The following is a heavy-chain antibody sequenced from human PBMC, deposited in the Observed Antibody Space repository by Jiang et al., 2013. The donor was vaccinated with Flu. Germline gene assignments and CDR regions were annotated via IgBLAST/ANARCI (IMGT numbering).Heavy chain of an antibody. CDR1: GGSISSYY. V-gene: IGHV4-59*01. J-gene: IGHJ6*02. CDR2: IYYSGST. CDR3: ARDRAGYCSSTSCYTPVYGMDV. Sequence: SLTCTVSGGSISSYYWSWIRQPPGKGLEWIGYIYYSGSTNYNPSLKSRVTISVDTSKNQFSLKLSSVTAADTAVYYCARDRAGYCSSTSCYTPVYGMDVWGQGTTVTVSS. D-gene: IGHD2-2*02.